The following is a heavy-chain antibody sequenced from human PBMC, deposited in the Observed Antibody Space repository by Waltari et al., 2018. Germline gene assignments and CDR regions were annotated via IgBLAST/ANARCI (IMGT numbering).Heavy chain of an antibody. V-gene: IGHV3-74*01. D-gene: IGHD6-19*01. CDR3: ARDAVAGPPFDY. Sequence: EVQLVESGGGLVQPGGSLRLSCAASGSTFSSYWMHWVRQAPGKGLVWVSRINSDGSSTSYADSVKGRFTISRDNAKNTLYLQMNSLRAEDTAVYYCARDAVAGPPFDYWGQGTLVTVSS. CDR2: INSDGSST. CDR1: GSTFSSYW. J-gene: IGHJ4*02.